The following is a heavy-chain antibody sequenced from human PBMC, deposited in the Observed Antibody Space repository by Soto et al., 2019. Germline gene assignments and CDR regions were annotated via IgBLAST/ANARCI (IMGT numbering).Heavy chain of an antibody. D-gene: IGHD2-2*01. Sequence: SVGCSRSRIIKKKRKGLEWIGEINHSGSTYYNPSLKSRVTISVDTSKNQFSLKLSSVTAADTAVYYCAILVVPAAMFPRYYVYDLDVWGKGTTVTVSS. CDR1: SVGCS. J-gene: IGHJ6*03. V-gene: IGHV4-30-2*04. CDR3: AILVVPAAMFPRYYVYDLDV. CDR2: INHSGST.